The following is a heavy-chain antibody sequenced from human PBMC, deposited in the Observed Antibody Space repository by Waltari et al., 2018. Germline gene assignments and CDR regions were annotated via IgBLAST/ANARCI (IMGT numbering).Heavy chain of an antibody. J-gene: IGHJ4*02. V-gene: IGHV3-21*01. CDR1: GFRFSTYT. D-gene: IGHD3-22*01. CDR3: ARETSSAPNSLDS. Sequence: EVQLVESGGGLVKPGGSLRLSCEASGFRFSTYTMNWVRQAPGKGLGGGSSSRGSTSYRRYADSVEGRFTISRDNAKKSLYLQMNSLRGEDTAVYYCARETSSAPNSLDSWGQGTLVTVSS. CDR2: SRGSTSYR.